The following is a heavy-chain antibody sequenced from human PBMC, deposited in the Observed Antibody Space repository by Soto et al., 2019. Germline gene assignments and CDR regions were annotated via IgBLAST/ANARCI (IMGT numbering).Heavy chain of an antibody. CDR1: GFTFSNYA. CDR2: ISSSGGST. J-gene: IGHJ4*02. V-gene: IGHV3-23*01. D-gene: IGHD6-13*01. Sequence: EVQLLESGGGLAQPGGSLRLSCAASGFTFSNYAMSWVRQAPGKGLEWVSGISSSGGSTYYADSVKGRFTISRDNSKNTLDLQMNRPRAEDTAVYYCARDSSAGRYFDYWGQGTLVTVSS. CDR3: ARDSSAGRYFDY.